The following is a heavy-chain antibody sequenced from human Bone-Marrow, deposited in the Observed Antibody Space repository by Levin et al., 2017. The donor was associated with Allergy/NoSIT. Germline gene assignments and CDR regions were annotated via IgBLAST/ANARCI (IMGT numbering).Heavy chain of an antibody. CDR2: IYYSGST. Sequence: SETLSLTCTVSGGSISSYYWSWIRQPPGKGLEWIGYIYYSGSTNYNPSLKSRVTISVDTSKNQFSLKLSSVTAADTAVYYCARSAEVSQQLVHYYYGMDVWGQGTTVTVSS. V-gene: IGHV4-59*01. CDR1: GGSISSYY. J-gene: IGHJ6*02. CDR3: ARSAEVSQQLVHYYYGMDV. D-gene: IGHD6-13*01.